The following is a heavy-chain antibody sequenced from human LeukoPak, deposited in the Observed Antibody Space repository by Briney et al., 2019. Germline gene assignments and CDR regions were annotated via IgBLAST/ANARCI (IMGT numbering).Heavy chain of an antibody. Sequence: GGSLRLSCAASGFTFDDYAMHWVRQAPGKGLEWVSLISWDGGSTYYADSVKGRFTISRDNSKNSLYLQMNSLRAEDTDLYYCAKDRPVKRDCSSTSCYNIDYWGQGTLVTVSS. V-gene: IGHV3-43D*04. CDR3: AKDRPVKRDCSSTSCYNIDY. D-gene: IGHD2-2*01. CDR2: ISWDGGST. J-gene: IGHJ4*02. CDR1: GFTFDDYA.